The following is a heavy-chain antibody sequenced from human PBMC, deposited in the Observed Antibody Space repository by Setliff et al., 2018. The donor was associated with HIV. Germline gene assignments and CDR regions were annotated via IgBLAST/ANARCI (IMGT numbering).Heavy chain of an antibody. CDR2: IDSNNGNR. CDR3: ARVGPESLPYTWDDEADTFDI. D-gene: IGHD1-1*01. V-gene: IGHV1-18*01. Sequence: ASVKVSCKASGYSLSTYAISWVRQAPGQGLEWMGWIDSNNGNRNFAQKFRGRVTMTTDISTSTAYLELRSLRSDDTAVYYCARVGPESLPYTWDDEADTFDIWGQGTMVTVSS. J-gene: IGHJ3*02. CDR1: GYSLSTYA.